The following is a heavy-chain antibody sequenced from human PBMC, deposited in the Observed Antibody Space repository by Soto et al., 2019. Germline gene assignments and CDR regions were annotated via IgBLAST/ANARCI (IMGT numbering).Heavy chain of an antibody. D-gene: IGHD1-7*01. Sequence: QLQLQESGPGLVKPSETLSLTCTVSGGSIRSTTYYWGWIRQPPGKGLEWIASMYYSGRTNYNPSLKGRVDISVDMSKNQFSLKLSSVTAADTAVYYCATHNWDLDPWGQGTLVTVSS. J-gene: IGHJ1*01. CDR2: MYYSGRT. V-gene: IGHV4-39*01. CDR1: GGSIRSTTYY. CDR3: ATHNWDLDP.